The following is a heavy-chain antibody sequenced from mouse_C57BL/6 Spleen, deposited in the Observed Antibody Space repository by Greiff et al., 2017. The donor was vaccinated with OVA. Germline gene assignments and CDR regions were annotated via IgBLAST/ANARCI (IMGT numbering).Heavy chain of an antibody. CDR1: GYTFTAYT. J-gene: IGHJ3*01. Sequence: VKLQESGAELVKPGASVKLSCKASGYTFTAYTIHWVKQRSGQGLEWIGWFYPGSGSIKYNEKFKDKATLTADKSSSTVYMELSRLTSEDSAVYYGARHERGYDYDGFAYWGQGTLVTVSA. D-gene: IGHD2-4*01. CDR3: ARHERGYDYDGFAY. V-gene: IGHV1-62-2*01. CDR2: FYPGSGSI.